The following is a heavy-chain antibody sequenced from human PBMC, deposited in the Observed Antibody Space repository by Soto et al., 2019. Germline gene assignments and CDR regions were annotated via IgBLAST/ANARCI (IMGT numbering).Heavy chain of an antibody. CDR2: ISASGDST. V-gene: IGHV3-23*01. CDR3: AKGLYGRGGSCAVFYNSHMDV. J-gene: IGHJ6*03. CDR1: GFTFSNYA. D-gene: IGHD2-15*01. Sequence: EVQLLESGGGLVQPGGSLRLSCVVSGFTFSNYAMTWVRQAPGKGLEWVSSISASGDSTYYADSVKGRFTISRDNSKNTLYLQMYSRRAEDPALYPCAKGLYGRGGSCAVFYNSHMDVWGKGTTVTFSS.